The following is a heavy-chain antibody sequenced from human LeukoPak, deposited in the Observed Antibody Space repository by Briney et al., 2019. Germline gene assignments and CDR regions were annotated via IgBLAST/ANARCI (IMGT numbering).Heavy chain of an antibody. V-gene: IGHV4-59*01. J-gene: IGHJ5*02. Sequence: SETLSLTCTVSGGSISSYYWSWIRQPPGKGLEWIGYVYYSGSTNYNPSLKSRVTISVDTSKNQFSLKLSSVTAADTAVYYCARGQPEEQWLVVGNWFDPWGQGTLVTVSS. CDR2: VYYSGST. CDR1: GGSISSYY. D-gene: IGHD6-19*01. CDR3: ARGQPEEQWLVVGNWFDP.